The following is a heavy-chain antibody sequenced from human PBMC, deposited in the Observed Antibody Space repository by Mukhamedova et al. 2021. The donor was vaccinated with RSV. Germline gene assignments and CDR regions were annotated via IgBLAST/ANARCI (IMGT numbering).Heavy chain of an antibody. Sequence: VRQAPGQGLEWMGGIIPIFGTANYAQKFQGRVTITADESTSTAYMELSSLRSEDTAVYYCARGEVVVAAIGLFDPWGQGTLVTV. D-gene: IGHD2-15*01. J-gene: IGHJ5*02. CDR2: IIPIFGTA. V-gene: IGHV1-69*01. CDR3: ARGEVVVAAIGLFDP.